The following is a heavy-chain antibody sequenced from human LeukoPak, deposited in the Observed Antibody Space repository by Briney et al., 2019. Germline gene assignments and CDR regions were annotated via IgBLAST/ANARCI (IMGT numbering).Heavy chain of an antibody. V-gene: IGHV1-46*01. CDR3: ARGPEGSGWYVPTETLDY. CDR1: GYTFTSYY. Sequence: ASVKVSCKASGYTFTSYYMHWVRQAPGQGLEWMGIINPSGGSTSYAQKFQGRVTITRDTSASTAYMELSSLRSEDMAVYYCARGPEGSGWYVPTETLDYWGQGTLVTVSS. J-gene: IGHJ4*02. CDR2: INPSGGST. D-gene: IGHD6-19*01.